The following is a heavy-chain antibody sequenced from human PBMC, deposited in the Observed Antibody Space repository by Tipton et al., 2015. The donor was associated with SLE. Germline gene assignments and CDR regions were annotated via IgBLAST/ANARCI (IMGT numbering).Heavy chain of an antibody. CDR3: ARRLAARRARGGRDFDY. Sequence: TLSLTCTVSGGSISSGGYYWSWIRQHPGKGLEWIGYIYYSGSTSYNPSLKSRVTISVDTSKNQFSLKLSSVTAADTAVYYCARRLAARRARGGRDFDYWGQGTLVTVSS. J-gene: IGHJ4*02. CDR2: IYYSGST. V-gene: IGHV4-31*03. CDR1: GGSISSGGYY. D-gene: IGHD6-6*01.